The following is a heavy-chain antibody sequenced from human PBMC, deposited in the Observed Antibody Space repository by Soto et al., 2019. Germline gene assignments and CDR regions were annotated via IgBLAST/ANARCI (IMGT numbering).Heavy chain of an antibody. Sequence: SETLSLTCGASGYSISTSYYWAWIRQSPGQGLEWIGTTHHSGRTYYSPSLNGRVTIPVDTPKNQSSLKLTSVTAADTAVYYCARDTGYTSSMDVWGQGITVTVSS. V-gene: IGHV4-38-2*02. CDR3: ARDTGYTSSMDV. D-gene: IGHD3-16*02. CDR1: GYSISTSYY. CDR2: THHSGRT. J-gene: IGHJ6*02.